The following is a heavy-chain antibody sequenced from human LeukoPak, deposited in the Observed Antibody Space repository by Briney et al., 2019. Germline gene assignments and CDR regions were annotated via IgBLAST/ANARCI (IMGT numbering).Heavy chain of an antibody. D-gene: IGHD3-22*01. CDR3: ASADDYYDSSAYYPY. Sequence: SETLSLTCTVSGASISFYYWSWIRQPPGKGLEWTGYIYSSGTSNHNPSLKSRVTISVDTSKNQFTLKLTSVTAADTAVYFCASADDYYDSSAYYPYWGQGTLVTVSS. J-gene: IGHJ4*02. CDR2: IYSSGTS. CDR1: GASISFYY. V-gene: IGHV4-59*01.